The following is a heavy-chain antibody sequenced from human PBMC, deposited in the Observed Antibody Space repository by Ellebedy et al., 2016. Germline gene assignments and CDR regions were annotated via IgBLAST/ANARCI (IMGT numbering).Heavy chain of an antibody. D-gene: IGHD5-18*01. Sequence: GGSLRLSCAASGFTFSSFGMHWVRQAPGKGLEWVAVIWYDGSNRYYADSVRGRFTISRDNSENTLYLQMNSLRADDTAVYYCAGGGSDTAMVFDYWGQGTLVTVSS. CDR3: AGGGSDTAMVFDY. V-gene: IGHV3-33*01. CDR2: IWYDGSNR. CDR1: GFTFSSFG. J-gene: IGHJ4*02.